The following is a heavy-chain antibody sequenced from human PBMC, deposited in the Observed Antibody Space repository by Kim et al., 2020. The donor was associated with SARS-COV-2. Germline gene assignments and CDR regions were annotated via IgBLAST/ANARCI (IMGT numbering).Heavy chain of an antibody. J-gene: IGHJ4*02. D-gene: IGHD3-10*01. Sequence: KGRFIISRDDSKSIAYLQMNSLKTEDTAVYYCSRESGSGSYYTAHYYFDYWGQGTLVTVSS. V-gene: IGHV3-49*02. CDR3: SRESGSGSYYTAHYYFDY.